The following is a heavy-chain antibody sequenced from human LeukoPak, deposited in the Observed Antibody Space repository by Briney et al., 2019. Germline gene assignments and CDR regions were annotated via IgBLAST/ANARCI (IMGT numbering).Heavy chain of an antibody. D-gene: IGHD3-22*01. CDR3: ARSITMIVVASDAFDI. CDR2: ISSSSSTI. J-gene: IGHJ3*02. Sequence: GGSLRLSCAASGFTFSSYGMSWVRQAPGKGLEWVSYISSSSSTIYYADSVKGRFTISRDNAKNSLYLQMNSLRAEDTAVYYCARSITMIVVASDAFDIWGQGTMVTVSS. CDR1: GFTFSSYG. V-gene: IGHV3-48*01.